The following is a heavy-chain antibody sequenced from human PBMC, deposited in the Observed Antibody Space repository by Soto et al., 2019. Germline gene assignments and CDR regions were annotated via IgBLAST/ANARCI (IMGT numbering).Heavy chain of an antibody. V-gene: IGHV3-21*06. CDR3: ASLVGRSNFDS. J-gene: IGHJ4*02. CDR2: ISSSGGHT. Sequence: EMSLVESGGGLVKPGGSLRLSCVASEFIFSDYSMNWVRQAPGKGLEWVAAISSSGGHTFYADSVKGRFTISRDNPKSSVFLQMSSLGGEDTAVYWCASLVGRSNFDSWGQGTLVTVSS. CDR1: EFIFSDYS. D-gene: IGHD3-10*01.